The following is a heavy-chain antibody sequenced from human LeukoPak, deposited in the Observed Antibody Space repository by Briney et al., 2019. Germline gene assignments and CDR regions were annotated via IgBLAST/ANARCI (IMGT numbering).Heavy chain of an antibody. V-gene: IGHV1-18*01. D-gene: IGHD4-17*01. J-gene: IGHJ4*02. CDR3: ARDLSLGRHDDGEPFDF. CDR1: GYTFTNHG. Sequence: ASVMVSCKTSGYTFTNHGISWVRQAPGQGLEWMGWISGYNGNTNYVQKFRGRITMTTDTSTSTAYLQLRSLRSDDTALHYCARDLSLGRHDDGEPFDFWGQGTLVTVSS. CDR2: ISGYNGNT.